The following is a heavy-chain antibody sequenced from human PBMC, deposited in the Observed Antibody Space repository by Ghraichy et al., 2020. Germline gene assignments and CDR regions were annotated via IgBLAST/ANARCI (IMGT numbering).Heavy chain of an antibody. CDR2: ISTSGGST. Sequence: GESLNISCAASGFTLSSYAMSWVRQAAGKGLEWVSAISTSGGSTYYADSVKGRFTISRDKSKNTLYLQMNSLRAEDTAVYYCAKILAAAGTGYWGQGTLVTVSS. V-gene: IGHV3-23*01. J-gene: IGHJ4*02. D-gene: IGHD6-13*01. CDR3: AKILAAAGTGY. CDR1: GFTLSSYA.